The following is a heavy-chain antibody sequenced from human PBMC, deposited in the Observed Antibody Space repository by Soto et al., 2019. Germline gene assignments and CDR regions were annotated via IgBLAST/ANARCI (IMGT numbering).Heavy chain of an antibody. CDR2: ISYDGSNK. CDR3: AKDFSFWYGSGSSNWFDP. Sequence: HPGGSLRLSCAASGFTFSSYGMHWVRQAPGKGLEWVAVISYDGSNKYYADSVKGRFTISRDNSKNTLYLQMNSLRAEDTAVYYCAKDFSFWYGSGSSNWFDPWGQGTLVTVSS. D-gene: IGHD3-10*01. CDR1: GFTFSSYG. J-gene: IGHJ5*02. V-gene: IGHV3-30*18.